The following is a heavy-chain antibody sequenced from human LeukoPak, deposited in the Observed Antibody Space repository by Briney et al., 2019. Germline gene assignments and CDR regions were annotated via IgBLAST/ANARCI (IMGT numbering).Heavy chain of an antibody. D-gene: IGHD6-13*01. CDR2: INHSGST. CDR3: ARVRAAAGTGYYYYYYMDV. J-gene: IGHJ6*03. Sequence: SETLSLTCAVYGGSFSGYYWSWIRQPPGKGLEWIGEINHSGSTNYNPSLKSRVTISVDTPKNQFSLKLSSVTAADTAVYYCARVRAAAGTGYYYYYYMDVWGKGTTVTVSS. CDR1: GGSFSGYY. V-gene: IGHV4-34*01.